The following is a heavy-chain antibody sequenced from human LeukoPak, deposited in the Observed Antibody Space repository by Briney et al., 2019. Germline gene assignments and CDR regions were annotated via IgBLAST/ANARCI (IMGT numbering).Heavy chain of an antibody. J-gene: IGHJ4*02. V-gene: IGHV3-30*04. Sequence: GGSLRLSCAASGFTFSSYAMHWVRQAPGKGLEWVAVISYDGSNKYYADSVKGRFTISRDNSKNTLYLQMNSLRAEDTAVYYCAKASRHIVVVYYFDYWGQGTLVTVSS. D-gene: IGHD2-2*01. CDR1: GFTFSSYA. CDR3: AKASRHIVVVYYFDY. CDR2: ISYDGSNK.